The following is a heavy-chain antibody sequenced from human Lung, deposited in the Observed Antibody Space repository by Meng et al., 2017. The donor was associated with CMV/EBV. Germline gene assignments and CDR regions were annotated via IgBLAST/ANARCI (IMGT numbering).Heavy chain of an antibody. V-gene: IGHV1-8*01. CDR3: ARGNIVGATLDY. Sequence: ASVKVSCKASGYTFTSYDINWVRQATGQGLEWMGWMNPNSGNTGYAQKFQGRVTMTRNTSISTAYMELSSLRSEDTAVYYCARGNIVGATLDYWGQGTLVTASS. J-gene: IGHJ4*02. CDR2: MNPNSGNT. CDR1: GYTFTSYD. D-gene: IGHD1-26*01.